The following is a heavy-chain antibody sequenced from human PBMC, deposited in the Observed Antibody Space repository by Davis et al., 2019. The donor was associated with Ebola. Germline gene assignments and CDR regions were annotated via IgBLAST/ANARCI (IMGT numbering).Heavy chain of an antibody. Sequence: MPGGSLRLSCIVSGGSINSHYWSWIRQPPGKGLEWIAYITYSGSTNYNPSLKSRVTISLDTSKNQFSLKLSSVTAADAAVYYCARPPWDWGQGTLVTVSS. CDR1: GGSINSHY. D-gene: IGHD1-26*01. V-gene: IGHV4-59*08. CDR2: ITYSGST. J-gene: IGHJ4*02. CDR3: ARPPWD.